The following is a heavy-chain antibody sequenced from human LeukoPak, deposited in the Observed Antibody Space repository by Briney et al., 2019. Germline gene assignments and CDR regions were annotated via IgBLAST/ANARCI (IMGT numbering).Heavy chain of an antibody. Sequence: GTSVKVSCKASGFSFTTSAMHWVRQAPGQGLDWIGWINPNSGGTNYAQKFQGSVTMTRDTSISTAYMELSRLRSDDTAVYYCAREAGLRGYFDYWGQGTLVTVSS. J-gene: IGHJ4*02. D-gene: IGHD4-17*01. V-gene: IGHV1-2*02. CDR3: AREAGLRGYFDY. CDR1: GFSFTTSA. CDR2: INPNSGGT.